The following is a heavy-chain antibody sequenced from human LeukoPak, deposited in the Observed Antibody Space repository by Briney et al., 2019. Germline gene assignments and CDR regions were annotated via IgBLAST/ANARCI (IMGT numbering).Heavy chain of an antibody. CDR1: GFILSRYG. Sequence: PGRSLRLSCAASGFILSRYGMHWVRQAPGKGLEWVAVISYDGSNQYYADSVKGRFTISRDNAKNSLFLQMNSLRDEDTAVYYCARGSGSAFDYWGQGTLVTVSS. V-gene: IGHV3-33*08. J-gene: IGHJ4*02. CDR3: ARGSGSAFDY. CDR2: ISYDGSNQ. D-gene: IGHD2-15*01.